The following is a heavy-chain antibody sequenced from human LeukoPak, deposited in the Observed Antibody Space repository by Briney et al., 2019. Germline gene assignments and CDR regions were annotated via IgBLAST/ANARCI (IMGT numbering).Heavy chain of an antibody. V-gene: IGHV4-59*01. CDR3: ARSIVGVTTFDY. J-gene: IGHJ4*02. CDR1: GGSISSYY. CDR2: IYYSGST. D-gene: IGHD1-26*01. Sequence: PSETLSLTCTVSGGSISSYYWSWIRQPPGKGLEWIGYIYYSGSTNYNPSLKSRVTISVDTSKNQFSLKLSSVTAADTAVYYCARSIVGVTTFDYWGQGTLVTVSS.